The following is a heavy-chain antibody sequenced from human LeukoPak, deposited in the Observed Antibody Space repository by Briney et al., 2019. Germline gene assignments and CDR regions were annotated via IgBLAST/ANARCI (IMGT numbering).Heavy chain of an antibody. CDR2: INPDSGGT. J-gene: IGHJ3*01. Sequence: ASVKVSCKASGYTFTGYYMRWVRQAPGQGLEWMGWINPDSGGTNNAQKFQGRVTMTRDTSISTAYMELSRLRSDDTAVYYCARTFYDTLDSDAFDFWGQGTMVIVS. CDR3: ARTFYDTLDSDAFDF. CDR1: GYTFTGYY. V-gene: IGHV1-2*02. D-gene: IGHD2/OR15-2a*01.